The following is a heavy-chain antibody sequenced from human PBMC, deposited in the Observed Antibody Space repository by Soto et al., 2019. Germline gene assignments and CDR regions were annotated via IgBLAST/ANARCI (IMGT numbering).Heavy chain of an antibody. J-gene: IGHJ1*01. Sequence: QVQLVQSGAEVKKPGSSVKVSCKASGGTFSSYAISWVRQAPGQGLEWMGGIIPIFGTANYAQKFQGRVTNTADESTSTAYMELSSLRSEDTAVYYCASSRGYYDSSGPLAEYFQHWGQGTLVTVSS. CDR1: GGTFSSYA. CDR3: ASSRGYYDSSGPLAEYFQH. CDR2: IIPIFGTA. D-gene: IGHD3-22*01. V-gene: IGHV1-69*01.